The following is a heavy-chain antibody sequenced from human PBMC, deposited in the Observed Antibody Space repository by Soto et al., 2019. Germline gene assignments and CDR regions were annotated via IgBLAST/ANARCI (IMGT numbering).Heavy chain of an antibody. CDR2: INPNSGGT. CDR3: ARPSGYDSLDAFDI. CDR1: GYTFTGYY. D-gene: IGHD5-12*01. V-gene: IGHV1-2*04. Sequence: VKVSCKASGYTFTGYYMHWVRQAPGQGLEWMGWINPNSGGTNYAQKFQGWVTMTRDTSISTAYMELSRLRSDDTAVYYCARPSGYDSLDAFDIWGQGTMVTVSS. J-gene: IGHJ3*02.